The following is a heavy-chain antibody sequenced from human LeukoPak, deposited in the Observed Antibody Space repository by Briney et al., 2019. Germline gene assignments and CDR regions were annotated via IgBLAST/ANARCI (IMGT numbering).Heavy chain of an antibody. V-gene: IGHV1-18*01. CDR2: ISAYNGNT. J-gene: IGHJ3*02. Sequence: ASVKVSCKASGYTFTSYGINWVRQAPGQGLEWMGWISAYNGNTNYAQKLQGRVTMTTDTSTCTAYMELRSLRCDDTAVYYCASAYDFWSGYSMAHDAFDIWGQGTMVTVSS. CDR3: ASAYDFWSGYSMAHDAFDI. D-gene: IGHD3-3*01. CDR1: GYTFTSYG.